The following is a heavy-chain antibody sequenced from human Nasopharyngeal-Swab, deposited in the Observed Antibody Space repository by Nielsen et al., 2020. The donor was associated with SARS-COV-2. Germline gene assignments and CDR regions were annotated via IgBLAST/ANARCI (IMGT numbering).Heavy chain of an antibody. V-gene: IGHV3-7*01. Sequence: GESLKISCAASGFTFSSYWMSWVRQAPGKGLEWVANIKQDGSEKYYVDSVKGRFTISRDNAKSSLYLQMNSLRAEDTAVYYCARESISTRHSGWFDPWGQGTLVTVS. CDR3: ARESISTRHSGWFDP. CDR1: GFTFSSYW. CDR2: IKQDGSEK. J-gene: IGHJ5*02. D-gene: IGHD6-6*01.